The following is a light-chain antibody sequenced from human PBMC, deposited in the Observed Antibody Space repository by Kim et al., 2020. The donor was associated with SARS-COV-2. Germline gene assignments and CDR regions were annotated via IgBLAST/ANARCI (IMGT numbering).Light chain of an antibody. V-gene: IGLV1-44*01. CDR2: VNN. J-gene: IGLJ1*01. Sequence: GQGITVTGSGGSSNIGSQTVNWYRHQPGTAPKLLIYVNNQRPSGIPERFSGSKSGTSASLAISGLEAGDEADYYCEAWDSSMDDCVFGTGTKVTVL. CDR3: EAWDSSMDDCV. CDR1: SSNIGSQT.